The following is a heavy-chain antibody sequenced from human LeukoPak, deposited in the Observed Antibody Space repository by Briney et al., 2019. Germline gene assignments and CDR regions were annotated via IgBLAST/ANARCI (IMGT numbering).Heavy chain of an antibody. V-gene: IGHV1-18*01. Sequence: ASVKVSCKASGYTFTSYGISWVRQAPGQGLEWMGWISAYNGNTNYAQKLQGRVTMTTDTSTSTAYMELRSLRSDDTDVYYCARDRVDTAMVTVGMDVWGQGTTVTVSS. D-gene: IGHD5-18*01. CDR1: GYTFTSYG. J-gene: IGHJ6*02. CDR2: ISAYNGNT. CDR3: ARDRVDTAMVTVGMDV.